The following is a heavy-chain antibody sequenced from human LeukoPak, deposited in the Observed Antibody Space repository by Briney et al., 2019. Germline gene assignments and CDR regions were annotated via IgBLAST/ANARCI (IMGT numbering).Heavy chain of an antibody. CDR3: AKRQAGYYDSSGSHFDY. CDR2: MRGSGGHT. J-gene: IGHJ4*02. V-gene: IGHV3-23*01. CDR1: GFTFSSYS. D-gene: IGHD3-22*01. Sequence: GGSLRLSCAASGFTFSSYSMSWVRQAPRKGLEWVSVMRGSGGHTYYTDSVKGRFTISRHNSKHTLYRPVNRLRAHHTGVSFCAKRQAGYYDSSGSHFDYWGEGTLVTVS.